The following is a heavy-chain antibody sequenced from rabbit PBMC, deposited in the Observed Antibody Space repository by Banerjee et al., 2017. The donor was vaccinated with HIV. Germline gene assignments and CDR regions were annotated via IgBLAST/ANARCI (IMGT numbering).Heavy chain of an antibody. CDR3: ARSNTYYGMDL. Sequence: QEQLKESGGDLVQPEGSLTLTCKASGFDFSSYAITWVRQAPGKGLEYIGYITYRGSAYYASWVNGRFTISRENTQNTLYLQLNSLTAADTATYFCARSNTYYGMDLWGPGTLVTVS. J-gene: IGHJ6*01. V-gene: IGHV1S29*01. CDR1: GFDFSSYA. CDR2: ITYRGSA.